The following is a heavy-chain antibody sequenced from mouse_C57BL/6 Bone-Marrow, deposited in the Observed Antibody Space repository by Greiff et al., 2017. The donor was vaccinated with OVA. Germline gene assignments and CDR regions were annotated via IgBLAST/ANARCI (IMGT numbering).Heavy chain of an antibody. CDR3: ARHNGSPFAY. J-gene: IGHJ3*01. Sequence: EVHLVESGGGLVKPGGSLKLSCAASGFTFSSYTMSWVRQTPEKRLEWVATISGGGGNAYYPDSVKGRFTISRDNAKNTLYRQMSSLRSEDTALYYCARHNGSPFAYWGQGTLVTVSA. CDR1: GFTFSSYT. CDR2: ISGGGGNA. V-gene: IGHV5-9*01. D-gene: IGHD1-1*01.